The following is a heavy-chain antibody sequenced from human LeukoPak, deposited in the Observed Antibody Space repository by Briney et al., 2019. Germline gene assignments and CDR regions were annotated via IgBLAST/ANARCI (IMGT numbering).Heavy chain of an antibody. CDR1: GFTFRDYA. Sequence: GRSLRLSCTASGFTFRDYAMSWVRQAPGKGLEWVGFIRSKAYGGTTEYAASVKGRFTISRDDSKSIAYLQMNSLKTEDTAVYYCTRDRGGAAGELFDYWGQGTLVTVSS. CDR3: TRDRGGAAGELFDY. V-gene: IGHV3-49*04. CDR2: IRSKAYGGTT. J-gene: IGHJ4*02. D-gene: IGHD3-10*01.